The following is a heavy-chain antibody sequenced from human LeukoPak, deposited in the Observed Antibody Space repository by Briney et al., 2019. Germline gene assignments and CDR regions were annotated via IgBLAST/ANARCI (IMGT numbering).Heavy chain of an antibody. CDR1: GYSISSGYY. J-gene: IGHJ6*03. V-gene: IGHV4-61*01. Sequence: TSETLSLTCAVSGYSISSGYYWSWIRQPPGKGLEWIGYIYYSGSTNYNPSLKSRVTISVDTSKNQFSLKLSSVTAADTAVYYCAGYSSSSRGYYYYMDVWGKGTTVTVSS. CDR2: IYYSGST. D-gene: IGHD6-6*01. CDR3: AGYSSSSRGYYYYMDV.